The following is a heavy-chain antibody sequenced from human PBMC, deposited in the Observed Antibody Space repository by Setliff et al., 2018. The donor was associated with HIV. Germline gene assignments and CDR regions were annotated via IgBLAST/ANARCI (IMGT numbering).Heavy chain of an antibody. J-gene: IGHJ4*02. CDR1: GGSMSSYC. D-gene: IGHD2-21*02. CDR2: IYSTGTT. V-gene: IGHV4-4*07. Sequence: ETLSLTCSVSGGSMSSYCWTWIRQSAGKGLEWIGHIYSTGTTNYNSSPKSRLTMSIDTSKNQFSLGLRSLTAADTAVYYCARGRDGYSLGNFDFWGQGTLVTVSS. CDR3: ARGRDGYSLGNFDF.